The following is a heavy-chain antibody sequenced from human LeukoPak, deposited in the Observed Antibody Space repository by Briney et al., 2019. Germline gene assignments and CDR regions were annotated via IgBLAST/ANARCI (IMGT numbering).Heavy chain of an antibody. CDR1: GYTFTSYG. Sequence: ASVKVSCKASGYTFTSYGISWVRQAPGQGLEWMGWISAYNGNTNYAQKLQGRVTMTTDTSTSTAYMELRSLRSDDTAVYYCARDLSGSYYPDAFDIWGQGTMVTVSS. V-gene: IGHV1-18*01. D-gene: IGHD1-26*01. J-gene: IGHJ3*02. CDR2: ISAYNGNT. CDR3: ARDLSGSYYPDAFDI.